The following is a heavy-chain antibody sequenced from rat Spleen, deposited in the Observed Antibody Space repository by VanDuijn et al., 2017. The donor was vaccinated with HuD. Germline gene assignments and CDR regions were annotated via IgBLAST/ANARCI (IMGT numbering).Heavy chain of an antibody. D-gene: IGHD3-6*01. CDR3: TRNWDY. CDR2: ISFDGGGT. CDR1: GFTFSNYG. V-gene: IGHV5-7*01. Sequence: EVQLVESGGGLVQPGRSLKLSCAASGFTFSNYGMAWVRQAPKKGLEWVAYISFDGGGTYYRDSVKGRFTISRDNAKSTLYLQMNSLRSEDTATYYCTRNWDYCGRGVMVTVSS. J-gene: IGHJ2*01.